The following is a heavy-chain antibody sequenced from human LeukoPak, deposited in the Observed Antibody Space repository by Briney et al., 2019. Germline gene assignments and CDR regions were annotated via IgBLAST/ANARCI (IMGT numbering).Heavy chain of an antibody. CDR3: ARSVVAAPRLMYNWFDP. D-gene: IGHD2-15*01. V-gene: IGHV3-53*01. J-gene: IGHJ5*02. CDR1: GFTVSSNY. CDR2: IYSGGST. Sequence: PGGSLRLSCAASGFTVSSNYMSWVRQAPGKGLEWVSVIYSGGSTYYADSVKGRFTISRDNSKNTLYLQMNSLRAEDTAVYYCARSVVAAPRLMYNWFDPWGQGTLVTVSS.